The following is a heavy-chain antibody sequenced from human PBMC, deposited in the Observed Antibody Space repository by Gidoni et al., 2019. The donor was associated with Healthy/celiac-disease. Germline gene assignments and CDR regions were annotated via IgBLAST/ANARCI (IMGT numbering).Heavy chain of an antibody. CDR2: IYPGDSDT. D-gene: IGHD3-3*01. CDR3: ARPITIFGVVSPPDY. V-gene: IGHV5-51*01. Sequence: EVQLVQSGAEVKKPGESLKISCKGSGYSFSRYWIGWVRQMPGKGLEWMGIIYPGDSDTRDSPSFQGQVTISAEKSISTAYLQWSSLKASDTAMYYCARPITIFGVVSPPDYWGQGTLVTVSS. CDR1: GYSFSRYW. J-gene: IGHJ4*02.